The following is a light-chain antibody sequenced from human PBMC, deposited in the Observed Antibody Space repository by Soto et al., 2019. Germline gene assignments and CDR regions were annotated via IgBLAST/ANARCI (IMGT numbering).Light chain of an antibody. CDR3: SSHGGNNPYV. CDR2: EVN. J-gene: IGLJ1*01. Sequence: QSVLTQPPSASGSPGQSVAISCTGSTSDIGGYNFVSWYQQHPGKAPKLLIYEVNKRPPGVPDRFSGSRSGNTASLTVSGLQAEDEADYYCSSHGGNNPYVFGNGTKVTVL. CDR1: TSDIGGYNF. V-gene: IGLV2-8*01.